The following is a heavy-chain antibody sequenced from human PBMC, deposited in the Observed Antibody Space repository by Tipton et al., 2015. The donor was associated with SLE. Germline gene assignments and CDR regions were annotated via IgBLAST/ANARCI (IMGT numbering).Heavy chain of an antibody. J-gene: IGHJ3*02. CDR3: AREGVVAAAGVFDI. Sequence: GSLRLSCAASGFTFSSYSMTWVRQAPGKALEWVSIISGGSDITNYADSVKGRFTISRDNSKNTLYLQMSSLRAEDTTVYYCAREGVVAAAGVFDIWGQGTMVTVSS. CDR1: GFTFSSYS. V-gene: IGHV3-23*01. D-gene: IGHD2-15*01. CDR2: ISGGSDIT.